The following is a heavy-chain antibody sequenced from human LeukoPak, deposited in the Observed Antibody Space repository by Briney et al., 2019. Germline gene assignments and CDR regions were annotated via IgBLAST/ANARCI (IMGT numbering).Heavy chain of an antibody. CDR1: GSSISSSYY. CDR3: ARATYYYDSSGYRYYYMDV. V-gene: IGHV4-4*02. D-gene: IGHD3-22*01. J-gene: IGHJ6*03. CDR2: INHSGST. Sequence: PSGTLSLTCAVSGSSISSSYYWSWIRQPPGKGLEWIGEINHSGSTNYNPSLKSRVTISVDTSKNQFSLKLSSVTAADTAVYHCARATYYYDSSGYRYYYMDVWGKGTTVTVSS.